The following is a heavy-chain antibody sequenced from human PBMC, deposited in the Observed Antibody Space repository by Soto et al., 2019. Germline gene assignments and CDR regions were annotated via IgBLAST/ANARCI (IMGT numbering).Heavy chain of an antibody. D-gene: IGHD3-10*01. J-gene: IGHJ5*02. CDR2: IYYSGST. Sequence: PSDTRSLTCTVSGGSIRSYYWSWIRQPPGKGVEWIGYIYYSGSTNYNPSLKSRVTISVDTSKNQFSLKLSSVTAADTAVYYCARARTYYYGSGSYLFDPWGQGTLVTVSA. CDR1: GGSIRSYY. V-gene: IGHV4-59*07. CDR3: ARARTYYYGSGSYLFDP.